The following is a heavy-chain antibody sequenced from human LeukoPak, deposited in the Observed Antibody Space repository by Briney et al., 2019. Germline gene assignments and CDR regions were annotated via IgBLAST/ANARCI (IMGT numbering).Heavy chain of an antibody. J-gene: IGHJ6*02. CDR2: ISSSSSSYI. CDR1: GFTFSSYS. Sequence: GGSLRLSCAASGFTFSSYSMNWVRQAPGKGLEWVSSISSSSSSYIYYADSVKGRFTISRDNAKNSLYLQMNSLRAEDTAVYYCARDRWDTARYYYGMDVWGQGTTVTVSS. CDR3: ARDRWDTARYYYGMDV. D-gene: IGHD5-18*01. V-gene: IGHV3-21*01.